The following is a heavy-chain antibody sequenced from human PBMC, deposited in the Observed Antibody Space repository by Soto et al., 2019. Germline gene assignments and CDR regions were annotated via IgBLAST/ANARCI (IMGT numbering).Heavy chain of an antibody. CDR1: GGTFSSYA. Sequence: ASVKVSCKASGGTFSSYAISWVRQAPGQGLEWMGGIIPIFGTANYAQKFQGRVTITADESTSTAYMELSSLRSEDTAVYYCASLGMGIAARPDYYYGMDVWGQGTTVTVSS. CDR3: ASLGMGIAARPDYYYGMDV. V-gene: IGHV1-69*13. D-gene: IGHD6-6*01. CDR2: IIPIFGTA. J-gene: IGHJ6*02.